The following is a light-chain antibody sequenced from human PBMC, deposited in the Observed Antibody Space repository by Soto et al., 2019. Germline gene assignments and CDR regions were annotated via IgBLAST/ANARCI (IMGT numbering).Light chain of an antibody. Sequence: QSALTQPASVSGSPGQSITISCTGTSADIGGYNFVSWYQHHPGKAPKLMIYDVSNRPSGVPNRFSGYKSGNTASLTVSGLQAEDEADYYCSSYTSSRTHVVFGGGTKLTVL. CDR3: SSYTSSRTHVV. CDR1: SADIGGYNF. J-gene: IGLJ2*01. CDR2: DVS. V-gene: IGLV2-14*03.